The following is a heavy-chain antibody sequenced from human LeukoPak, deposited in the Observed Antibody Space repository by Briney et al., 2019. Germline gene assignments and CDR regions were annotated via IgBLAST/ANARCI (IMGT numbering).Heavy chain of an antibody. CDR2: IYPGDSDT. D-gene: IGHD6-13*01. CDR3: ARHDGSAAAGTGLDY. Sequence: GESLKISCKGSGYSFTSYWIGWVRQMPGKGLDWMGIIYPGDSDTRYSPSFQGQVTISADKSISTAYLQWSSLKASDTAMYYCARHDGSAAAGTGLDYWGQGTLVTVSS. V-gene: IGHV5-51*01. CDR1: GYSFTSYW. J-gene: IGHJ4*02.